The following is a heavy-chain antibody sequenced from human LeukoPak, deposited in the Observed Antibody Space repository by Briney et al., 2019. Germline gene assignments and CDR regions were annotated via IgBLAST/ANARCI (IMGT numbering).Heavy chain of an antibody. CDR1: GFTFSSYS. CDR3: ARFYGPRAFDI. CDR2: ISSSSSYI. J-gene: IGHJ3*02. Sequence: GGSLRLSCAASGFTFSSYSMNWVRQAPGKGLEWVSSISSSSSYIYYADSVKGRFTISRDSAKNSLYLQMNSLRAEDTAVYYCARFYGPRAFDIWGQGTMVTVSS. V-gene: IGHV3-21*01. D-gene: IGHD2/OR15-2a*01.